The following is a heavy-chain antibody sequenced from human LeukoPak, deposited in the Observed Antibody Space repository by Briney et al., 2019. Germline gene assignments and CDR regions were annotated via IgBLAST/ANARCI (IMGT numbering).Heavy chain of an antibody. Sequence: PGGSLRLSCAASGFTFSSYWMSWVHQAPGKGLEWVANIKQDGSEKFYVDSVKGRFTISRDNAKNSLYLQMNSLRAEDTAVYYCARDTTAGNYYFDYWGQGTLVTVSS. J-gene: IGHJ4*02. CDR2: IKQDGSEK. CDR1: GFTFSSYW. V-gene: IGHV3-7*01. D-gene: IGHD4-17*01. CDR3: ARDTTAGNYYFDY.